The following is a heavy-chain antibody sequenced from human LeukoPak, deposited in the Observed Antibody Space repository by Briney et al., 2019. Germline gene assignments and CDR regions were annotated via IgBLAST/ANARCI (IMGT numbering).Heavy chain of an antibody. CDR2: IYYSGST. J-gene: IGHJ4*02. CDR3: ARHGLSSGSYDY. D-gene: IGHD3-10*01. CDR1: GGSISSSSYY. V-gene: IGHV4-39*01. Sequence: SKTLSLTCTVSGGSISSSSYYWGWIRQPPGKGLEWIGSIYYSGSTYYNPSLKSRVTISVDTSKNQFSLKLSSVTAADTAVYYCARHGLSSGSYDYWGQGTLVTVSS.